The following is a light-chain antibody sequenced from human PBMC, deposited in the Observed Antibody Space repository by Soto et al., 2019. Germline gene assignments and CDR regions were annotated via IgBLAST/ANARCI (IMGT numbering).Light chain of an antibody. CDR1: SSDVGSYNL. CDR3: CSYAGSSTLV. J-gene: IGLJ2*01. V-gene: IGLV2-23*01. CDR2: EGS. Sequence: PVLTQPASVSGSPGQSITISCTGTSSDVGSYNLVSWYQQHPGKAPKLMIYEGSKRPSGVSNRFSGSKSGNTASLTISGLQAEDEADYYCCSYAGSSTLVFGGGTQLTVL.